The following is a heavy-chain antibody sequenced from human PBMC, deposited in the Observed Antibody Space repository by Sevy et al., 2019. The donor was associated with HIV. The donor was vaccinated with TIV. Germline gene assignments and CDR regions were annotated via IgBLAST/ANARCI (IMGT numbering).Heavy chain of an antibody. J-gene: IGHJ3*02. Sequence: ASVKVSCKASGYTFTSYAMNWVRQAPGQGLEWMGWINTNTGNPTYAQGFTGRFVFSLDTSVSTAYLQISSLKAEASVVYYCARGGYLTKYYYGSVNDAFDIWGQGTLVTVSS. CDR2: INTNTGNP. CDR3: ARGGYLTKYYYGSVNDAFDI. D-gene: IGHD3-10*01. CDR1: GYTFTSYA. V-gene: IGHV7-4-1*02.